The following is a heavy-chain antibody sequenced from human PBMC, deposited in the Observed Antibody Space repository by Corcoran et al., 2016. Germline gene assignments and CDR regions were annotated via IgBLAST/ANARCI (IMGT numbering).Heavy chain of an antibody. CDR3: AKGPGTGGYYDSSGYRFDY. D-gene: IGHD3-22*01. CDR2: ISYDGSNK. Sequence: QVQLVESRGGVIQPGRSLRLSCAASGFTFSSYGMHWVRQAPGKGLEWVAVISYDGSNKYYADSVKGRFTISRDNSKNTLYLQMNSLRAEDTAVYYCAKGPGTGGYYDSSGYRFDYWGQGTLVTVSS. CDR1: GFTFSSYG. V-gene: IGHV3-30*18. J-gene: IGHJ4*02.